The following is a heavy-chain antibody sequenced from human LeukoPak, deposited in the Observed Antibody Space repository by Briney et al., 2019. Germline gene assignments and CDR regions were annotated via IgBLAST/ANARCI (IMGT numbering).Heavy chain of an antibody. CDR2: ISSSGSTI. D-gene: IGHD6-13*01. CDR3: ARRRRGQQLTQGYNWFDP. Sequence: GGSLRLSCAASGFTFSDYYMSWIRQAPGKGLEWVSYISSSGSTIYYADSVKGRFTISRDNAKNSLYLQMNSLRAEDTAVYYCARRRRGQQLTQGYNWFDPWGQGTLVTVSS. J-gene: IGHJ5*02. V-gene: IGHV3-11*04. CDR1: GFTFSDYY.